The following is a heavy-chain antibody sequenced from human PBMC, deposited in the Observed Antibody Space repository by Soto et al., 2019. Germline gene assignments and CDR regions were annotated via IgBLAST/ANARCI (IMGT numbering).Heavy chain of an antibody. CDR3: AKDQGVGGTLGLFDY. V-gene: IGHV3-9*01. Sequence: GGSLRLSCAASGFTFYDYAMHWVRQAPGKGLEWVSGISWNSGSIGYADSVKGRFTISRDNSKNTLYLQMNSLRPEDTAIYYCAKDQGVGGTLGLFDYWGQGILVTVSS. CDR1: GFTFYDYA. D-gene: IGHD1-26*01. J-gene: IGHJ4*02. CDR2: ISWNSGSI.